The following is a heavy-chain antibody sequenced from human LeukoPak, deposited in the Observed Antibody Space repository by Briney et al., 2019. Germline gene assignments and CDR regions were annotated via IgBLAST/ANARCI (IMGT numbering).Heavy chain of an antibody. CDR1: GGSISSYY. D-gene: IGHD3-10*01. CDR3: ARALSDWFDP. V-gene: IGHV4-59*08. J-gene: IGHJ5*02. Sequence: PSETLSLTCTVSGGSISSYYWSWIRQPPGKGLEWIGYIYYSGSTSYNPSLKSRVTISVDTSKNQFSLKLSSVTAADTAVYYCARALSDWFDPWGQGTLVTVSS. CDR2: IYYSGST.